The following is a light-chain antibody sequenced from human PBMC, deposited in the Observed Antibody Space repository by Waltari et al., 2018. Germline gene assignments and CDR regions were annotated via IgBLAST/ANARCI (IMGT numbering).Light chain of an antibody. J-gene: IGKJ2*01. CDR3: QQYNNWPPMYT. CDR1: QSVSSN. Sequence: EIVMTQPPATLSVSPGERVTLSCRASQSVSSNLAWYQQKPGQAPRVLIYAASTRATGIPARFSGSGSGTEFTLTISSLQSEDFAVYYCQQYNNWPPMYTFGQGTKLEIK. CDR2: AAS. V-gene: IGKV3-15*01.